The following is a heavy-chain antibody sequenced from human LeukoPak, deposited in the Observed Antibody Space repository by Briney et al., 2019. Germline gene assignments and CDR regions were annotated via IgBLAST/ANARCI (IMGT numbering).Heavy chain of an antibody. Sequence: SETLSLTCTVSGGSISSYYWSWIRQPAGKGLEWIGRIYTSGSTNYNPSLKSRVTMSVDTSKNQFSLKLSSVTAADTAVYYCARDTRAPGNYYMDVWGKGTTVTVSS. CDR3: ARDTRAPGNYYMDV. J-gene: IGHJ6*03. CDR1: GGSISSYY. CDR2: IYTSGST. V-gene: IGHV4-4*07.